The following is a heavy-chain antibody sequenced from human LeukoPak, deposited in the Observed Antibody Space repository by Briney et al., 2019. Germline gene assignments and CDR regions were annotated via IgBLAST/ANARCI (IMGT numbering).Heavy chain of an antibody. D-gene: IGHD6-13*01. CDR2: VSYRGST. Sequence: PSETLSLTCTVFGGPITGYYWSWMRQPPGTGLEWIGYVSYRGSTNYNPSLKSRVTISVDTSKNQFSLKLSSVTAADTAVYYCARPYSSNWYDAFHFWGQGTMVTVSS. V-gene: IGHV4-59*01. CDR3: ARPYSSNWYDAFHF. CDR1: GGPITGYY. J-gene: IGHJ3*01.